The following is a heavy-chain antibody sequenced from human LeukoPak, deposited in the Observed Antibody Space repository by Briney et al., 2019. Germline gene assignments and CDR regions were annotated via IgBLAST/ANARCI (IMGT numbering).Heavy chain of an antibody. CDR2: IIRSGPDT. J-gene: IGHJ4*02. CDR1: GFTFGSSA. V-gene: IGHV3-23*01. Sequence: GVSLRLSCAASGFTFGSSAMGWVRQAPGKGPEWVATIIRSGPDTYYADSVKGRFTTFRDNSTNTLYLQMNSLRAEDTGVYVCARGSLGSWYYFDYWGQGTLVTVSS. CDR3: ARGSLGSWYYFDY. D-gene: IGHD6-13*01.